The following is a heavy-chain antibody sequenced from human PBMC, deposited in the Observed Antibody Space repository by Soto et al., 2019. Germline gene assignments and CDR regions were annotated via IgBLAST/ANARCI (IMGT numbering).Heavy chain of an antibody. J-gene: IGHJ4*02. V-gene: IGHV1-18*04. CDR3: ARDGDYDGGGSKVGEDFDY. D-gene: IGHD3-22*01. Sequence: ASVKVSCKASGYTFTIYGISWVRQAPGQGLEWMGWISAYNGNTNYAQKLQGRVTMTTDTSTSTAYMELRSLRSDDTAVYYCARDGDYDGGGSKVGEDFDYWGQGTLVTVSS. CDR1: GYTFTIYG. CDR2: ISAYNGNT.